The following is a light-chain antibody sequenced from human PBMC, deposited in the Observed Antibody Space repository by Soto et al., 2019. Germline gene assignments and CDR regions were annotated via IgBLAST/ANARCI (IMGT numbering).Light chain of an antibody. Sequence: EVVMTQSPATLSVSPGERVTLSCRVSQTVSTNLAWYQQKPGQAPRLLIYSASTGATGIPARFAGSGSGAAFTLTISSLQSEDFAVYYCQQYNKWPLTFGGGTKVEIK. J-gene: IGKJ4*01. CDR3: QQYNKWPLT. CDR2: SAS. V-gene: IGKV3-15*01. CDR1: QTVSTN.